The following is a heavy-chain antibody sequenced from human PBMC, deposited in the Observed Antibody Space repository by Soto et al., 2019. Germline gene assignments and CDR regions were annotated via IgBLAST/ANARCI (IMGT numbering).Heavy chain of an antibody. D-gene: IGHD6-6*01. Sequence: TSETLSLTCTVSGGSISSGDYYWSWIRQPPGKGLEWIGYIYYSGSTYYNPSLKSRVTISVDTSKNQFSLKLSSVTAADTAVYYCARECSSSSRETINWFDPWGQGTLVTVSS. V-gene: IGHV4-30-4*01. CDR2: IYYSGST. J-gene: IGHJ5*02. CDR3: ARECSSSSRETINWFDP. CDR1: GGSISSGDYY.